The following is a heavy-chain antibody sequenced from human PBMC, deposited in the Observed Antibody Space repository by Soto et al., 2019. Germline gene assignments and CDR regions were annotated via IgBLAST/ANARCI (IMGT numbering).Heavy chain of an antibody. CDR3: AGGRSNSLDYFDY. V-gene: IGHV4-30-4*01. Sequence: QVQLQESGPGLVKPSQTLSLTCTVSGGSIIRDDYYWTWIRQPPGKGLERIGYIYYSGRTKYNPSLERRVTITIDTSKNHFSLRLSSVSAADTAVYYCAGGRSNSLDYFDYWGQGTLVSVSS. CDR1: GGSIIRDDYY. J-gene: IGHJ4*02. D-gene: IGHD6-6*01. CDR2: IYYSGRT.